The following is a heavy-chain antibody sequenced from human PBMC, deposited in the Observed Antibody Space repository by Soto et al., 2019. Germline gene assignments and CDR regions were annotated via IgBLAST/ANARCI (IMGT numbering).Heavy chain of an antibody. J-gene: IGHJ4*02. CDR3: VGGSLLH. V-gene: IGHV3-30*04. CDR1: GLSFSNYA. Sequence: GGSLRLSCAASGLSFSNYAMHWVRQVPGKGLEWVTMISHNVSIQFYADSVKGRFTISRGNSKDTLYLQMNSLTPADTAVYYCVGGSLLHWGQGTPVTVSS. CDR2: ISHNVSIQ.